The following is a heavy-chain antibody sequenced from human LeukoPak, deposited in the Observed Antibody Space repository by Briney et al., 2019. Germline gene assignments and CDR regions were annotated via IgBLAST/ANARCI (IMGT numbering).Heavy chain of an antibody. Sequence: TSETLSLTCAVYGGSFSGYYWSWIRQPPGKGLEWIGEINHSGSTNYNPSLKSRVTISVGTSKNQFSLKLSSVTAADTAVYYCARFRRVGGPLYYYYYGMDVWGQGTTVTVSS. CDR2: INHSGST. CDR1: GGSFSGYY. J-gene: IGHJ6*02. V-gene: IGHV4-34*01. CDR3: ARFRRVGGPLYYYYYGMDV. D-gene: IGHD2-15*01.